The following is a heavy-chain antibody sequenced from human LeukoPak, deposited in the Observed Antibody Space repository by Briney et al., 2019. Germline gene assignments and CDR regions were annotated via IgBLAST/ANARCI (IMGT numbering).Heavy chain of an antibody. Sequence: GASVKVSCKASGYTFTGYYMHWLRQAPGQGLEWMGRINPNSGGTNYAQKFQGRVTMTRDTSISTAYMELSRLRSDDTAVYYCARGDGYRTYFDYWGQGTLVTVSS. J-gene: IGHJ4*02. V-gene: IGHV1-2*06. D-gene: IGHD5-24*01. CDR2: INPNSGGT. CDR1: GYTFTGYY. CDR3: ARGDGYRTYFDY.